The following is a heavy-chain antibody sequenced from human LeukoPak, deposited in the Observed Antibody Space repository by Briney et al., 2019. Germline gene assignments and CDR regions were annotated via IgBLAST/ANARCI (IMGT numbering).Heavy chain of an antibody. D-gene: IGHD3-10*01. V-gene: IGHV1-2*02. CDR2: IYPYTGAT. Sequence: ASVKVSCKASGYTFSGTGWYLYWLRQAPGQGLECMGWIYPYTGATHYAQKFQGRVSMTRDTSISTAYMELGRLPPDDTAVYYCARDGPAQMVAFDYWGQGTLVTVSS. J-gene: IGHJ4*02. CDR3: ARDGPAQMVAFDY. CDR1: GYTFSGTGWY.